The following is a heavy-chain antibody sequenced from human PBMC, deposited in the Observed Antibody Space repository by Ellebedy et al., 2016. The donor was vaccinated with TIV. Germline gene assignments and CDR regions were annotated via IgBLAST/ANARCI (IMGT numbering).Heavy chain of an antibody. CDR3: AKISPTHRGAFDI. D-gene: IGHD3-3*02. J-gene: IGHJ3*02. Sequence: GESLKISCEASGFTLSSYAMSWLRQAPGKGLEWVSVFGGRSTTTYYADSVKGRFTISRDNSKNTLFLQMNSLRGDDTARYYCAKISPTHRGAFDIWGQGTMVTVSS. V-gene: IGHV3-23*01. CDR2: FGGRSTTT. CDR1: GFTLSSYA.